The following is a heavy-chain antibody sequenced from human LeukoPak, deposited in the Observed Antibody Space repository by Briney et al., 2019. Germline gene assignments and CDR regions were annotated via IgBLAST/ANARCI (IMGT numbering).Heavy chain of an antibody. J-gene: IGHJ5*02. D-gene: IGHD2-2*01. CDR2: INAGNGNT. CDR1: GYTFNSYS. Sequence: ASVKVSCKASGYTFNSYSIHWVRQAPGQRLEWMGWINAGNGNTKYSQKFQGRVTITRDTSASTAYMELSSLRSEDTAVYYCARGGRGVVPAAPYFSWFDPWGQGTLVTVSS. V-gene: IGHV1-3*01. CDR3: ARGGRGVVPAAPYFSWFDP.